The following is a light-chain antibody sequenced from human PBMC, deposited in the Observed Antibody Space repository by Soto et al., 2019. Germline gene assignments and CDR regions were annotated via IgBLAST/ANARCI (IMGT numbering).Light chain of an antibody. CDR2: AAS. CDR1: QGISSY. Sequence: AIRMTQSPSSFSASTGDRVTITCRASQGISSYLAWYQQKPGKAPKLLIYAASTLQDGIPSRFSGSGSGTDFTLTIRGLQPEDFATYYCQQGYSTITFGQGTRLEIK. J-gene: IGKJ5*01. CDR3: QQGYSTIT. V-gene: IGKV1-8*01.